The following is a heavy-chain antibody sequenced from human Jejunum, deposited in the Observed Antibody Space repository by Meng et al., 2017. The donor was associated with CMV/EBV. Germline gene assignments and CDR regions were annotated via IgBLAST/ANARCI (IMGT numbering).Heavy chain of an antibody. D-gene: IGHD5-24*01. V-gene: IGHV4-59*01. Sequence: LSLTCTVSGGSISSYYWSWLRQPPGKGLEWIGYISYSGSTNYNPSLESRVTISKDTSKNQFSLKLSSVTAADTAMYYCARRWSGIDYWGQGTLVTVS. CDR1: GGSISSYY. J-gene: IGHJ4*02. CDR3: ARRWSGIDY. CDR2: ISYSGST.